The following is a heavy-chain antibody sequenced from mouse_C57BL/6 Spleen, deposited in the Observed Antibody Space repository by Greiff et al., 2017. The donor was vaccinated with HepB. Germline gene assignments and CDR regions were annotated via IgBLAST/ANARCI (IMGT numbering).Heavy chain of an antibody. Sequence: EVQLQQSGPELVKPGASVKISCKASGYTFTDYYMNWVKQSHGKSLEWIGDINPNNGGTSYNQKFKGKATLTVDKSSSTAYMELRSLTSEDSAVYYCACHSHYYGSSPWYFDVWGTGTTVTVSS. V-gene: IGHV1-26*01. CDR3: ACHSHYYGSSPWYFDV. CDR2: INPNNGGT. CDR1: GYTFTDYY. D-gene: IGHD1-1*01. J-gene: IGHJ1*03.